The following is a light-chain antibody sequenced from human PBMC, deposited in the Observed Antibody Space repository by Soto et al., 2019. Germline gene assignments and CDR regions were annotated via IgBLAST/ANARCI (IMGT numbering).Light chain of an antibody. CDR1: SSNIGSNT. CDR2: SNN. CDR3: AAWDDSLNGYYV. Sequence: SVLTQPPSASGTPGQRVTISCSGNSSNIGSNTVNWYQQLPGTAPKLLIYSNNQRPSGAPDRVSGSKSGTSASLAISGLQSEDEADYYCAAWDDSLNGYYVFGTGTKVTVL. J-gene: IGLJ1*01. V-gene: IGLV1-44*01.